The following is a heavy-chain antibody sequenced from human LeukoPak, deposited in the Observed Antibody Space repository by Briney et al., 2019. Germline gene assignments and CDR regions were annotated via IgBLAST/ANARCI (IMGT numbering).Heavy chain of an antibody. CDR2: ISSSSSYI. V-gene: IGHV3-21*01. Sequence: PGGSLRLSCAASGFTFSSYSMNWVRQAPGKGLEWVSSISSSSSYIYYADSVKGRFTISRDNAKNSLYLQMNSLRAEDPAVYYCARDRYDYVGGSYQTGGDYWGQGTLVTVSS. J-gene: IGHJ4*02. CDR3: ARDRYDYVGGSYQTGGDY. D-gene: IGHD3-16*02. CDR1: GFTFSSYS.